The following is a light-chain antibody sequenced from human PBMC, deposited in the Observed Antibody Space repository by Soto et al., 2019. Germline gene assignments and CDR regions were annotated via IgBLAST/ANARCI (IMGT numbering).Light chain of an antibody. CDR2: GAS. Sequence: EIVLTQSPGTLSLSPGERATLSCRASQSVSSSYLAWYQQKPGQAPRLLIYGASSRATGIPDRFSGSGSETVFTLTISRLEPEDFAVYYSQQYGSSTLTFGGGTKVEIK. CDR1: QSVSSSY. CDR3: QQYGSSTLT. V-gene: IGKV3-20*01. J-gene: IGKJ4*01.